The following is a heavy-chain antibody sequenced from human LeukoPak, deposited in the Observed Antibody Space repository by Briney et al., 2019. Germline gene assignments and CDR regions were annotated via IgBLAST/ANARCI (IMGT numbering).Heavy chain of an antibody. J-gene: IGHJ6*03. Sequence: PSETLSLTCTVSGGSISSYYWSWIRQPPGKGLEWIGYIYYSGSTNYNPSLKSRVTISVDTSKNQFSLKLSSVTAADTAVYYCARGRQYYYDTLVSMDVWGKGTTVTVSS. CDR3: ARGRQYYYDTLVSMDV. CDR1: GGSISSYY. CDR2: IYYSGST. D-gene: IGHD3-22*01. V-gene: IGHV4-59*01.